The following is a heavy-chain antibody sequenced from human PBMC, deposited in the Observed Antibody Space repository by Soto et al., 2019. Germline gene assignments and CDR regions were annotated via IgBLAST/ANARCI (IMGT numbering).Heavy chain of an antibody. CDR3: ARGEIAVAGTDFDY. Sequence: AASVKVSCKASGYTFTSYAMHWVRQAPGQRLEWMGWINAGNGNTKYSQKFQGRVTITRDTSASTAYMELSSLRSEDTAVYYCARGEIAVAGTDFDYWGQGTLVSVSS. V-gene: IGHV1-3*01. CDR2: INAGNGNT. D-gene: IGHD6-19*01. CDR1: GYTFTSYA. J-gene: IGHJ4*02.